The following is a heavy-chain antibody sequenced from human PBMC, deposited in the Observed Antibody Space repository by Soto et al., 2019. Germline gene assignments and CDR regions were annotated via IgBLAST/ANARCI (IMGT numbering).Heavy chain of an antibody. CDR2: ISDSGDNT. D-gene: IGHD4-17*01. CDR3: AKDASVTTSGWYFDL. CDR1: GFTFSTYD. J-gene: IGHJ2*01. Sequence: EVQLLQSGGDLVQPGGSLRLSCAASGFTFSTYDMTWVRQAPGKGLEWVSSISDSGDNTFYADSVKGRFTISRDNSKNTLYLQMNSLRVEDTAEYYCAKDASVTTSGWYFDLWGRGTLVTVSS. V-gene: IGHV3-23*01.